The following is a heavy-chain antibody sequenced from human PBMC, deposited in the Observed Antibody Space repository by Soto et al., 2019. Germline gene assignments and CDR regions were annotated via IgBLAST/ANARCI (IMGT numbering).Heavy chain of an antibody. CDR1: GYTFTAYC. J-gene: IGHJ6*02. CDR3: ARDMDYYYGSGIGNGHGA. D-gene: IGHD3-10*01. Sequence: QVQLVQSGAEVKKPGASVRVSCKASGYTFTAYCVQWVRQAPGQGLQWMGWINPNSGDTKYAQEFQGRVNLTRDTSISTVYMELSRLTSDDTAVYYCARDMDYYYGSGIGNGHGAWGQGTTVTVYS. V-gene: IGHV1-2*02. CDR2: INPNSGDT.